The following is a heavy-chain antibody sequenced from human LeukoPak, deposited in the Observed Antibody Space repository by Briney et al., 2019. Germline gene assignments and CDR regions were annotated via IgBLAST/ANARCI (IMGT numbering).Heavy chain of an antibody. J-gene: IGHJ4*02. CDR1: GFTFSTHG. V-gene: IGHV3-21*01. CDR2: VSTGATFM. D-gene: IGHD6-13*01. Sequence: GGSLRLSCAASGFTFSTHGMSWVRQAPGKGLEWASFVSTGATFMYYADSVKGRFTISRDDAKNSLYLQMNSLRVEDTAIYYCARAAPGFGSYSFSWYTPFDYWGQGTLLTVSS. CDR3: ARAAPGFGSYSFSWYTPFDY.